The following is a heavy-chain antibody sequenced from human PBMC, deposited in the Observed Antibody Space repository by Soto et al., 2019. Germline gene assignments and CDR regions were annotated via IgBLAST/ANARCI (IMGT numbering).Heavy chain of an antibody. CDR2: IIPIFGTA. CDR3: ARTNIAVNRYCSSTSCYRGYFDY. J-gene: IGHJ4*02. Sequence: ASVKVSCKASGGTFSSYAISWVRQAPGQGLEWMGGIIPIFGTANYAQKFQGRVTITADESTSTAYMELSSLRSEDTAVYYCARTNIAVNRYCSSTSCYRGYFDYWGQGILVTVSS. CDR1: GGTFSSYA. D-gene: IGHD2-2*02. V-gene: IGHV1-69*13.